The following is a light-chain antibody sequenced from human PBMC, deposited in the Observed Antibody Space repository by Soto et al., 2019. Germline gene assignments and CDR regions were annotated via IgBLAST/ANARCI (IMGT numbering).Light chain of an antibody. V-gene: IGKV3-20*01. Sequence: EIVLTQSPGTLSLSPGERATLFCRASQSVSSNYLAWYQQKPGQAPRLLIHGASSRATGIPDRISGSGSGTDFTLTITRLEPEDFAVYFCQQYARSPVTFGQGTKLEI. J-gene: IGKJ2*01. CDR2: GAS. CDR3: QQYARSPVT. CDR1: QSVSSNY.